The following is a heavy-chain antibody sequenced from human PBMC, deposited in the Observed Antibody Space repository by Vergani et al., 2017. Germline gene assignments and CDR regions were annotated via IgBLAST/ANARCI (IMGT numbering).Heavy chain of an antibody. CDR1: GASIDRSKNY. D-gene: IGHD3-3*01. Sequence: QLQLQESGPGLVKPSETLSLTCSVSGASIDRSKNYWGWIRQPPGKGLEWIGIVIYSGNTNYDPSLKSRVTISIDTSKNQFSLKLNSVTAADTAVYYGARRTYYDFRFDFWGQGILVTVSS. CDR2: VIYSGNT. CDR3: ARRTYYDFRFDF. V-gene: IGHV4-39*01. J-gene: IGHJ5*01.